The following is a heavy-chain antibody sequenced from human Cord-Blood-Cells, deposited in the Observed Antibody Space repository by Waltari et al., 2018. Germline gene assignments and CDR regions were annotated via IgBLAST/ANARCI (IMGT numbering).Heavy chain of an antibody. CDR2: INAGNGNT. CDR1: GYTFPSYA. D-gene: IGHD1-1*01. J-gene: IGHJ4*02. V-gene: IGHV1-3*01. Sequence: HVQLVQSGAEVKKPGASVKVPCTASGYTFPSYAMHWVRQAPGQRLEWMGWINAGNGNTKYSQKFQGRVTITRDTSASTAYMELSSLRSEDTAVYYCARNRRNWNFDYWGQGTLVTVSS. CDR3: ARNRRNWNFDY.